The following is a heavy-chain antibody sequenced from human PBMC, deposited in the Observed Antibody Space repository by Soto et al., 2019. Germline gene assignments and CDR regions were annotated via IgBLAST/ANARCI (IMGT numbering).Heavy chain of an antibody. Sequence: SETLSLTCTVSGGSISSYYWSWIRQPPGKGLEWIGYIYYSGSTNYNPSLKSRVTISVDTSKNQFSLKLSSVTAADTAVYYCARAPRYAGHFVDYWGQGTLVTVS. D-gene: IGHD3-10*01. CDR2: IYYSGST. CDR3: ARAPRYAGHFVDY. J-gene: IGHJ4*02. CDR1: GGSISSYY. V-gene: IGHV4-59*01.